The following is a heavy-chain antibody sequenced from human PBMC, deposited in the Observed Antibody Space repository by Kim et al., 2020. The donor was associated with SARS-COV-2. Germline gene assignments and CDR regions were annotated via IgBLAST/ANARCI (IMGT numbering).Heavy chain of an antibody. D-gene: IGHD4-17*01. V-gene: IGHV3-30*18. CDR2: ISYDGSNK. Sequence: GGSLRLSCAASGFTFSSYGMHWVRQAPGKGLEWVAVISYDGSNKYYADSVKGRFTISRDNSKNTLYLQMNSLRAEDTAVYYCAKIGVGTTVKDYYYYGMDVWGQGTTVTVSS. J-gene: IGHJ6*02. CDR1: GFTFSSYG. CDR3: AKIGVGTTVKDYYYYGMDV.